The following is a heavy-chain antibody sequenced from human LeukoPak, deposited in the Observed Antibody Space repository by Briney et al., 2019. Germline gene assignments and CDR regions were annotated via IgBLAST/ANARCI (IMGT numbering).Heavy chain of an antibody. CDR2: ISGSGDST. V-gene: IGHV3-23*01. CDR3: ARGPWASFDY. CDR1: RFTFSSYA. Sequence: GGSLRLSCAASRFTFSSYAMSWVRQAPGKGLDWVSAISGSGDSTYYVDSVKGRFTISRDNSKNTLYLQMNSLRAEDTAVYYCARGPWASFDYWGQGTLVTVSS. D-gene: IGHD3-16*01. J-gene: IGHJ4*02.